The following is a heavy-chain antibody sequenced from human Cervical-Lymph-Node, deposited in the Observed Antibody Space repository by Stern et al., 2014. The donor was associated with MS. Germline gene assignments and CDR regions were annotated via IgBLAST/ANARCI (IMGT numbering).Heavy chain of an antibody. CDR1: GFTFSNSW. D-gene: IGHD3-22*01. V-gene: IGHV3-74*03. CDR3: ARVGPYDSSGYYAYFQN. CDR2: ITSAGSDI. Sequence: VQLVQSGGGLVQPGGSLRLSCVVSGFTFSNSWMHWVLQAPGQGLEWVSRITSAGSDITYAESVKGRFTISRDNAKNTLFLQMSSLRAEDTAVYYCARVGPYDSSGYYAYFQNWGQGTLVTVSS. J-gene: IGHJ1*01.